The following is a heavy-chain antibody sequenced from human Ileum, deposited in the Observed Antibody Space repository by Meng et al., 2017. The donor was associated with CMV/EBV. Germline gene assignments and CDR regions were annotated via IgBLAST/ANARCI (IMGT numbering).Heavy chain of an antibody. CDR2: ISYEGSNK. CDR1: GFTFSSYA. CDR3: ARDGRIAARYYYYGMDV. V-gene: IGHV3-30-3*01. Sequence: GESLKISCAASGFTFSSYAMHWVRQAPGKGLEWVAVISYEGSNKYYADSVKGRFTISRDNSKNTLYLQMNSLRAEDTAVYYCARDGRIAARYYYYGMDVWGQGTTVTVSS. D-gene: IGHD6-6*01. J-gene: IGHJ6*02.